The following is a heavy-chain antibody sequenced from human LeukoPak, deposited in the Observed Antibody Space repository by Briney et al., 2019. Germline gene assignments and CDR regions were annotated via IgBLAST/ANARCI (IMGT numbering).Heavy chain of an antibody. J-gene: IGHJ4*02. CDR1: GYSFSPYW. CDR2: ISYDGSNK. CDR3: AIGDGLGELSSSFDY. Sequence: GGSLRLSCVASGYSFSPYWMSWVRQAPGKGLEWVAVISYDGSNKYYADSVKGRFTISRDNSKNTLYLQMNSLRAEDTAVYYCAIGDGLGELSSSFDYWGQGTLVTVSS. V-gene: IGHV3-30*03. D-gene: IGHD3-16*02.